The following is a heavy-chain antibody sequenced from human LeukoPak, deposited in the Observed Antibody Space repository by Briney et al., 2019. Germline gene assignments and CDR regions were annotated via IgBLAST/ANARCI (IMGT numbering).Heavy chain of an antibody. Sequence: SVKVSCKASGGTFSSYAISWVRQAPGQGLEWMGRIIPILGITNYAQKFQGRVTMTRDTSTTTVYMELSSLRSEDTAVYYCARDVGAALLIDYWGQGTLVTVSS. CDR1: GGTFSSYA. D-gene: IGHD6-25*01. CDR3: ARDVGAALLIDY. CDR2: IIPILGIT. J-gene: IGHJ4*02. V-gene: IGHV1-69*04.